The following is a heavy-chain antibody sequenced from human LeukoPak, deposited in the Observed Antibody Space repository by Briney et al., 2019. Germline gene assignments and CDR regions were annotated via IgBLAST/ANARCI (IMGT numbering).Heavy chain of an antibody. CDR2: INPNSGGT. CDR3: VNIDLIYYYCMDV. D-gene: IGHD2-15*01. CDR1: GYTFTGYY. V-gene: IGHV1-2*02. J-gene: IGHJ6*02. Sequence: EASVKVSCKASGYTFTGYYMHWVRQAPGQGLEWMGWINPNSGGTNYAQKFQGRVTMTRDTSISTAYMELSRLRSDDTAVYYCVNIDLIYYYCMDVWGQGTTVTVSS.